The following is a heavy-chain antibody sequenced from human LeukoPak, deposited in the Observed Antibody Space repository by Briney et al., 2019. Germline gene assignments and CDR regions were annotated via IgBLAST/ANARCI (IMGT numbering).Heavy chain of an antibody. D-gene: IGHD4-11*01. CDR3: ARAGTSNYRFFDS. J-gene: IGHJ4*02. CDR1: GYSFTNYW. Sequence: GESLKISCKASGYSFTNYWIGWVRQMPGKGLEWMGIIYPSDSDIRYDPSFQGQVTISADKSISTAYLKWSSLKASDTAVCYCARAGTSNYRFFDSWGQGTLVTVSS. CDR2: IYPSDSDI. V-gene: IGHV5-51*01.